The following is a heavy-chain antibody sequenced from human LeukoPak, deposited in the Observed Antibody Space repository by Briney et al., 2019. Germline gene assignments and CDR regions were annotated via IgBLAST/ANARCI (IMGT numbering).Heavy chain of an antibody. CDR3: ARSEITIFGWKTYYFDY. CDR1: GFTFSDYE. V-gene: IGHV3-48*03. D-gene: IGHD3-3*01. J-gene: IGHJ4*02. Sequence: PGGSLRLSCAASGFTFSDYEMNWVRQAPGKGLEWVSYISSSGSSRYYADSVKGRFTISRDNAKNSLYLHMNSLRAEDTAVYYCARSEITIFGWKTYYFDYWGQGTLVTVSS. CDR2: ISSSGSSR.